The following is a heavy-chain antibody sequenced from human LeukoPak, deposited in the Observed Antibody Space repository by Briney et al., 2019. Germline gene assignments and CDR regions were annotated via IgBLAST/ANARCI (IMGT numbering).Heavy chain of an antibody. J-gene: IGHJ6*03. V-gene: IGHV1-69*05. CDR3: ARVAAAAGGYYYYYYMDV. CDR2: IIPIFGPA. Sequence: SVKVSCKASGGTFSSYAISWVRQAPGQGLEWMGGIIPIFGPANYAQKFQGRVTITTDESTSTANLELSSLRTEDTAVYYCARVAAAAGGYYYYYYMDVWGKGTTVTVSS. CDR1: GGTFSSYA. D-gene: IGHD6-13*01.